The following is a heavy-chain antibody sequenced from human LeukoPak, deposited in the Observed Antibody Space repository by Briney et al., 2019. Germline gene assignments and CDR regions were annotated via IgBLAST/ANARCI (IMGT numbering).Heavy chain of an antibody. Sequence: KVGESLKISCEGSGYRFTSYWISWVRQMPGKGLEWMGRFDPSDSYTNYSPSFQGQVTISADKSISTAYLQWSSLKASDTAMYYCARLRFSRRDGYNHPYYYYYYGMDVWGQGTTVTVSS. J-gene: IGHJ6*02. CDR2: FDPSDSYT. CDR1: GYRFTSYW. CDR3: ARLRFSRRDGYNHPYYYYYYGMDV. V-gene: IGHV5-10-1*04. D-gene: IGHD5-24*01.